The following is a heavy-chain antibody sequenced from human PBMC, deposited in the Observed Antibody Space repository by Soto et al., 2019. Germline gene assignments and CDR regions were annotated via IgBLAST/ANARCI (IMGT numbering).Heavy chain of an antibody. J-gene: IGHJ4*02. D-gene: IGHD2-15*01. CDR3: AREGCSGGSCYPDY. V-gene: IGHV3-21*01. CDR2: ISSSSSHI. Sequence: EVQLVESGGGLVKPGGSLRVSCVASGFTFSTYSMNWVRQAPGKGLEWVSSISSSSSHIYYADSVKGRFTISRDNAKKSLYLRMNSLRADDTAEYYCAREGCSGGSCYPDYWGQGTLVTVSS. CDR1: GFTFSTYS.